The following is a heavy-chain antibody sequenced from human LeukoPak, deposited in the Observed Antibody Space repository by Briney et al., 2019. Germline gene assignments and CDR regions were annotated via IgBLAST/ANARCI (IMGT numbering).Heavy chain of an antibody. CDR1: GLTFSTYA. Sequence: PGGSLRLSCAAFGLTFSTYATNWDRQAPGKGPEWVSTISGSGDARYYANSVKGRFTISRDNSKNTLYLQMDSLRAEDTALYYCARRSISGDTYWGVFDYWGQGILVTVS. V-gene: IGHV3-23*01. J-gene: IGHJ4*02. D-gene: IGHD2-21*02. CDR3: ARRSISGDTYWGVFDY. CDR2: ISGSGDAR.